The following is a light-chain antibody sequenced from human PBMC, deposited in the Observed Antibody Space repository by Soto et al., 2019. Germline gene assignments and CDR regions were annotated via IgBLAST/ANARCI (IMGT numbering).Light chain of an antibody. V-gene: IGKV1-33*01. CDR2: DAS. CDR3: QQYDTLHRT. CDR1: QDINKY. J-gene: IGKJ2*02. Sequence: DIPMTQSPSSLSASVGDRVTITCQASQDINKYLNWYQQKPGKAPKLLIFDASNLETGVPSRFSGGGSGTDFTFTISSLQSEDVATYYCQQYDTLHRTFGQGTKLEIK.